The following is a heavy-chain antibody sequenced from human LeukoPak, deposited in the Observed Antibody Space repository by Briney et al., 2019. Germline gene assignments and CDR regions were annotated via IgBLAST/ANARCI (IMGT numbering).Heavy chain of an antibody. D-gene: IGHD2-2*01. CDR2: IRYDGSNK. Sequence: PGGSLRLSCAASGCTFSSYGMHWVRQAPGKGLEGVGFIRYDGSNKYYPDSVKGRCSISRDNSKNTQYGQMNSLRAEATAVYSCAKVFPIVVVPAAKVDPWGQGTLVTVSS. V-gene: IGHV3-30*02. CDR3: AKVFPIVVVPAAKVDP. CDR1: GCTFSSYG. J-gene: IGHJ5*02.